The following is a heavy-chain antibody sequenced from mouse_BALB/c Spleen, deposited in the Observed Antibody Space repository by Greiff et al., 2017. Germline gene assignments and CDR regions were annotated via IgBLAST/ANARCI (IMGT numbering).Heavy chain of an antibody. J-gene: IGHJ2*01. V-gene: IGHV14-1*02. Sequence: VQLQQSGAELVRPGALVQLSCKASGFNIKDYYMHWVKQRPEQGLEWIGWIDPENGNTIYDPKFQGKASIPADTSSHTAYLQLSSLTSEDTAVYYCARSPYGNYFDYWGQGTTLTVSS. CDR1: GFNIKDYY. CDR2: IDPENGNT. D-gene: IGHD2-10*02. CDR3: ARSPYGNYFDY.